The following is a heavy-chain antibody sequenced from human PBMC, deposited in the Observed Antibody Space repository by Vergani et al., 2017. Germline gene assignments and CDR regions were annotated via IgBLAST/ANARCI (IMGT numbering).Heavy chain of an antibody. J-gene: IGHJ4*02. CDR3: ARDHWANFDY. D-gene: IGHD3-16*01. V-gene: IGHV3-48*01. Sequence: EVQLAESGGGLVQPGGSLRLSCAASGFNFSGYIMNWVRQAPGKGLEWVSYISTGSAGSETIFYADSVKGRFTVSRDNAKNSLYLQMNSLRAEDTAVYYCARDHWANFDYGGQGTLVTVSS. CDR2: ISTGSAGSETI. CDR1: GFNFSGYI.